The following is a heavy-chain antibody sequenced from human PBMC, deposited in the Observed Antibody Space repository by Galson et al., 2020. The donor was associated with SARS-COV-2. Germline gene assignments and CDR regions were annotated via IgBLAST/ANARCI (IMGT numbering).Heavy chain of an antibody. J-gene: IGHJ6*03. Sequence: GGSLRLSCAASGFTFDDHAMHWVRQAPGKGLEWVSLIRWDGTTKYYADAVKGRFTISRDNSKNSLYLQMNSLRPEDTALYYCAKDIGGSGTYSSYYMDVWGKGTTVTVSS. V-gene: IGHV3-43D*04. CDR2: IRWDGTTK. D-gene: IGHD3-10*01. CDR1: GFTFDDHA. CDR3: AKDIGGSGTYSSYYMDV.